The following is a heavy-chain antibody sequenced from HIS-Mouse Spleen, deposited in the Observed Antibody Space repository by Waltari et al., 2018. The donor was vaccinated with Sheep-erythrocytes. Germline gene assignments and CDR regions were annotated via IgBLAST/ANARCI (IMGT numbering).Heavy chain of an antibody. Sequence: EVQLVESGGGLVQPGGSLRLSCAASGFTFSSYSMNWVRQAPGKGLEWVSYISSSSSTIYDADSGKGRFTISRDNAKNSLYLQMNSLRDEDTAVYYCARTGDGGTYYFDYWGQGTLVTVSS. CDR3: ARTGDGGTYYFDY. V-gene: IGHV3-48*02. D-gene: IGHD7-27*01. CDR1: GFTFSSYS. CDR2: ISSSSSTI. J-gene: IGHJ4*02.